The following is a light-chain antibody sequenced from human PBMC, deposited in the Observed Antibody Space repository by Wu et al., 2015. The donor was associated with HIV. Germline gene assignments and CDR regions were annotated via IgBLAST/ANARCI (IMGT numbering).Light chain of an antibody. Sequence: EIVLTQSPATLSLSPGERATLSCRASQRVSNNLAWYQQKLGQAPRLLIHGASIRATGIPVRFSGTGSGTDFTLTISRLEPEDSAVYFCQQYVSSPTFGQGTRLEIK. CDR1: QRVSNN. CDR2: GAS. CDR3: QQYVSSPT. J-gene: IGKJ5*01. V-gene: IGKV3-20*01.